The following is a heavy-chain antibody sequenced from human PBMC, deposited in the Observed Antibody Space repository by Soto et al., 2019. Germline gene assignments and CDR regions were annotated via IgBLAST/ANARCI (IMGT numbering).Heavy chain of an antibody. V-gene: IGHV1-69*14. CDR2: ILPIFGTA. CDR1: GGTFSTSS. D-gene: IGHD4-17*01. CDR3: ARGHEYGGNSDAFDI. Sequence: QVQLVQSGAEVKKPGSSVKVSCKASGGTFSTSSINWLRQAPGQRPEWMGNILPIFGTADYTQKFRDRVTXXADKSTNTAYMELRSLFSEDAAVYYCARGHEYGGNSDAFDIWGQGTVVTASS. J-gene: IGHJ3*02.